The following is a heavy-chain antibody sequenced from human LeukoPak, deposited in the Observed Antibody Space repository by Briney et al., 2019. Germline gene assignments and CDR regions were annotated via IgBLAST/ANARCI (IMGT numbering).Heavy chain of an antibody. J-gene: IGHJ4*02. CDR2: IYYRGST. D-gene: IGHD5-18*01. CDR3: AGTDTAMVTDFWY. Sequence: SETLSLTCTVSGGSISSYYWSWIRQPPGKGLEWIGYIYYRGSTNYNPSLKSRVTISVDTSKNQFSLKLSSVTAADTAVYYCAGTDTAMVTDFWYWGQGTLVTVSS. CDR1: GGSISSYY. V-gene: IGHV4-59*01.